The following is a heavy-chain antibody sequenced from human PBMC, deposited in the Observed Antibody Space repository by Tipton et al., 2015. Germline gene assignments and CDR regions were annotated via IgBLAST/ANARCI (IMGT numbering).Heavy chain of an antibody. CDR2: ISQRDGP. V-gene: IGHV4-38-2*01. CDR3: ARARGRHGGLFDS. J-gene: IGHJ4*02. Sequence: TLSLTCAVSAYSISSDYYWGWIRQAPGKGLEWIGYISQRDGPNYNPSLKSRVTISVDTSKNQFSLEMRSVTATDTAVYYSARARGRHGGLFDSWGQGILVTVS. D-gene: IGHD4-23*01. CDR1: AYSISSDYY.